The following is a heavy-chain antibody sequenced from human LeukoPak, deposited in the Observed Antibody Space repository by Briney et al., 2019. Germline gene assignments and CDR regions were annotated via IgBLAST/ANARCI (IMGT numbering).Heavy chain of an antibody. CDR3: ARGSIAAAVPLGY. J-gene: IGHJ4*02. V-gene: IGHV4-59*01. CDR1: GGSISSYY. D-gene: IGHD6-13*01. Sequence: SSETLSLTCTVSGGSISSYYWSWIRQPPGQGLEWIGYIYYSGSTNYNPSLKSRVTISVDTSKNQFSLKLSSVTAADTAVYYCARGSIAAAVPLGYWGQGTLVTVSS. CDR2: IYYSGST.